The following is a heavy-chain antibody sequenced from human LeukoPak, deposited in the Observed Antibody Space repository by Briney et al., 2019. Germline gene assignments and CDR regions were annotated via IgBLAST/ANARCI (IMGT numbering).Heavy chain of an antibody. CDR1: GVSISSYY. V-gene: IGHV4-4*07. D-gene: IGHD4-23*01. CDR2: IYTSGST. CDR3: AGTTVVTQMAFDI. Sequence: SETLSLTCTVSGVSISSYYWSWIRQPAGKGLEWIGRIYTSGSTNYNPSLKSRVTMSVDTSKNQFSLKLSSVADADTAVYYCAGTTVVTQMAFDIWGQGTMVTVSS. J-gene: IGHJ3*02.